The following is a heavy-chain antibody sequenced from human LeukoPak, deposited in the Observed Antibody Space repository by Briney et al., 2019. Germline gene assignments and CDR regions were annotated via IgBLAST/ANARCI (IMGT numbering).Heavy chain of an antibody. V-gene: IGHV4-59*01. J-gene: IGHJ5*02. Sequence: PSETLSLTCTVSGGSISSYYWSWIRQPPGKGLEWIGYIYYSGSTNYNPSLKSRVTISVDTSKNQFSLKLSSVTAADTAVYYCARDHYPYSSSGWFDPRGQGTLVTVSS. CDR2: IYYSGST. CDR3: ARDHYPYSSSGWFDP. D-gene: IGHD6-6*01. CDR1: GGSISSYY.